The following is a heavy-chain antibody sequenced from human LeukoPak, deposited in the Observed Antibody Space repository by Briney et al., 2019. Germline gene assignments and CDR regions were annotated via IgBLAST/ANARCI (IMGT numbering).Heavy chain of an antibody. D-gene: IGHD2-15*01. CDR2: IGGSGSPT. Sequence: PGGSLRLSCVVSGFNFGSHEMSWVRQAPGKGLERVSYIGGSGSPTHYADSVKGRFTVSRDNAKNSLYLQLNNLRAEDTAVYYCAREIIPTPDTFDIWGQGTVVTVSS. J-gene: IGHJ3*02. CDR1: GFNFGSHE. CDR3: AREIIPTPDTFDI. V-gene: IGHV3-48*03.